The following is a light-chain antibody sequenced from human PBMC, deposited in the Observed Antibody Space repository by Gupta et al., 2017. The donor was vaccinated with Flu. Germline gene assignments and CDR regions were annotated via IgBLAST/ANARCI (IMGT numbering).Light chain of an antibody. J-gene: IGKJ1*01. CDR3: QQYDMFPQT. CDR1: QNVNSW. Sequence: DIQMTQSPSTLAASVGDRVTLTCRASQNVNSWLAWYQQRPGKAPTLLIYKASTLHTGVSSRFSGRGSGTEFTLTISSLQPDDLATYYCQQYDMFPQTFGQGTKLELK. CDR2: KAS. V-gene: IGKV1-5*03.